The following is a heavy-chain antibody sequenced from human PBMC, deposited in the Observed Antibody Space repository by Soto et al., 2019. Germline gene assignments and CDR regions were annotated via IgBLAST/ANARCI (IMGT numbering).Heavy chain of an antibody. CDR2: ISAYNGNT. V-gene: IGHV1-18*01. D-gene: IGHD3-10*01. Sequence: QVQLVQSGAEVKKPGASVKVSCKASGYTFTSYGISCVRHAPGQGLEWMGWISAYNGNTNYAQKLQGRVTMTTDTSTSTAYIELSSLRSDDTAVYYCAVCLRMVREACWAVWVHGTTVTVSS. CDR3: AVCLRMVREACWAV. CDR1: GYTFTSYG. J-gene: IGHJ6*02.